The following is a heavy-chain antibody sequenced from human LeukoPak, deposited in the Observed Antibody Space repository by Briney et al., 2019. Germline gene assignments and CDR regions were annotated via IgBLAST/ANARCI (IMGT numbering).Heavy chain of an antibody. V-gene: IGHV3-73*01. CDR2: IRSKANNYAT. Sequence: GESLKISCAASGFTFSGSAMHWVRQASGKGLEWVGRIRSKANNYATVYAASVKGRFTISRDDSKNTAYLQMNSLKTEDTAVYYCTKSSGSYSFDYWGQGTLVTVSS. CDR1: GFTFSGSA. J-gene: IGHJ4*02. D-gene: IGHD1-26*01. CDR3: TKSSGSYSFDY.